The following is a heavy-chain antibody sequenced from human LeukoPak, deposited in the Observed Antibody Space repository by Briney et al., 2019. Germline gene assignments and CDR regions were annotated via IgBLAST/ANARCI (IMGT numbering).Heavy chain of an antibody. CDR1: GGSFSGYY. D-gene: IGHD3-10*01. V-gene: IGHV4-34*01. CDR2: INHSGST. CDR3: ARQDFGSGILPGY. Sequence: SETLSLTCAVYGGSFSGYYWSWIRQPPGKGPEWIGEINHSGSTNYNPSLKSRVTSSIDTSKSQFSLRLSSVTAADTAVYYCARQDFGSGILPGYWGQGTLVTVSP. J-gene: IGHJ4*02.